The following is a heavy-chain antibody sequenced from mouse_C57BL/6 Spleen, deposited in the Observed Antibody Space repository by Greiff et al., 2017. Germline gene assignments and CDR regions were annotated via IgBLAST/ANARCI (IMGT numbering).Heavy chain of an antibody. CDR3: TREETGWFAY. CDR2: ISSGGDYF. CDR1: GFTFSSYA. Sequence: EVKLLESGEGLVKPGGSLKLSCAASGFTFSSYAMSWVRQTPEKRLEWVAYISSGGDYFSSADTVKGRFNISRNNARNTLYLKMNSRKSEDTAMYYCTREETGWFAYWGQGTLVTVSA. D-gene: IGHD4-1*01. J-gene: IGHJ3*01. V-gene: IGHV5-9-1*02.